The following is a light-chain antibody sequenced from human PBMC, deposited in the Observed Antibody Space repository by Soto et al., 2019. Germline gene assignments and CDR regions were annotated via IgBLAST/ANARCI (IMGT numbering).Light chain of an antibody. CDR3: QSYDSSLSGYV. CDR1: SSNIGAGYD. Sequence: QSALTQPPSVSGDPGQRVTISCTGSSSNIGAGYDVHWYQQLPGTAPKLLIYGNSNRPSGVPDRFSGSKSGTSASLAITGLQAEDEADYYCQSYDSSLSGYVFGTGTKHRP. V-gene: IGLV1-40*01. J-gene: IGLJ1*01. CDR2: GNS.